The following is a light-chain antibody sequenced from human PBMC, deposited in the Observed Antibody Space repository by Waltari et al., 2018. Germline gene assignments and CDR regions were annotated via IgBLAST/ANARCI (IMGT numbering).Light chain of an antibody. CDR3: CSYAGSYTYV. CDR1: SRNGGGHNC. Sequence: QSAPAQPRSVSGSPGLSVTLPCPGSSRNGGGHNCVSWYQQYPDPAPKLMLYDVNKRPSGVPHRFSGSKSGDAASLTISGLRAEDEADYYCCSYAGSYTYVFGTGTKVTV. J-gene: IGLJ1*01. CDR2: DVN. V-gene: IGLV2-11*01.